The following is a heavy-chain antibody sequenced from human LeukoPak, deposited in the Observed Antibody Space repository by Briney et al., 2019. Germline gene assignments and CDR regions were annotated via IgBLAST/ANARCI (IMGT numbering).Heavy chain of an antibody. D-gene: IGHD5-24*01. CDR2: INPNTGGT. CDR1: GYTLTGSY. CDR3: ASSVGYNKAGYHYYLDF. Sequence: ASVKVSCKASGYTLTGSYMHWVRQAPGQGLEWMGWINPNTGGTNYAQKFQGRVTMTWDTSISTAYMELSSLRSDDTAVYYCASSVGYNKAGYHYYLDFWGKGTTVTVSS. V-gene: IGHV1-2*02. J-gene: IGHJ6*03.